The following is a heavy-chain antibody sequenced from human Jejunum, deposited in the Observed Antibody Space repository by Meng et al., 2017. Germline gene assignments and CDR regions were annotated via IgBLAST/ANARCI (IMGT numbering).Heavy chain of an antibody. J-gene: IGHJ1*01. CDR2: INHSGSS. CDR3: ARPAGYSSDWYKYFQH. Sequence: VRLQQWGAGLLKPSETLSLTCAVYGGSFSGYYWSWVRQSPGKGLEWIAEINHSGSSNYNPSFQSRVTISVDRPRNQFSLKLSSVTAADTGVYYCARPAGYSSDWYKYFQHWGQGTLVTVSS. V-gene: IGHV4-34*02. CDR1: GGSFSGYY. D-gene: IGHD6-13*01.